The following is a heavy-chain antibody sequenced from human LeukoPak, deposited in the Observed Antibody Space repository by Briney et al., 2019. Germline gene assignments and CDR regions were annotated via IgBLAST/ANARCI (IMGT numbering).Heavy chain of an antibody. D-gene: IGHD3-9*01. CDR3: TRHDDNDWYEEYFQH. J-gene: IGHJ1*01. CDR1: GFTFKNYA. Sequence: GGSLSLSCAASGFTFKNYAMSWVRQAPDKGLVWVAAIDTTGYRRYYADSLEGRFTISRDNSKNTVYVQMKSLKGEDTAVFYCTRHDDNDWYEEYFQHWGQGSLVTVSS. CDR2: IDTTGYRR. V-gene: IGHV3-23*01.